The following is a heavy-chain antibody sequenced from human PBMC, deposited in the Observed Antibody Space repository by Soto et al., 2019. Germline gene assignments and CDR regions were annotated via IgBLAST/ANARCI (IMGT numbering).Heavy chain of an antibody. J-gene: IGHJ4*02. CDR3: AKDRSSNWRVLDY. CDR2: ISDSGGST. CDR1: GFTFSSDA. D-gene: IGHD6-13*01. Sequence: EVQLLESGGGLVQPGGSLRLSCAASGFTFSSDAMSWVRQAPGKGLEWVSVISDSGGSTYYADSVKGRFTISRDNSKNTLYLQMNSLRAEDTAVYYCAKDRSSNWRVLDYWGQGTLVTVS. V-gene: IGHV3-23*01.